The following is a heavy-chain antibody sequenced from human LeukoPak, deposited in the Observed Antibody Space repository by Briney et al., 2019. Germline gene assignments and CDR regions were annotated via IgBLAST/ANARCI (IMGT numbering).Heavy chain of an antibody. Sequence: GGSLRLSCVASGFTFGKYWMSWVRQAPGTGPEWVANVNRDGSETYYLDSVKGRFAISKDNAKNSLYLQMNSLRAEDTALYHCARNNGMDVWGQGTTVIVS. CDR3: ARNNGMDV. J-gene: IGHJ6*02. V-gene: IGHV3-7*03. CDR1: GFTFGKYW. CDR2: VNRDGSET.